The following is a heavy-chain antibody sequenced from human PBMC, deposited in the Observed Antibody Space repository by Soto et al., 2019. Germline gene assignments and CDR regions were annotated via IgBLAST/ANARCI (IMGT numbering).Heavy chain of an antibody. Sequence: ESLSRACAVSGYSMSCGYYLCWIRQPPGKGLEWMGSIFHTGSTYDNPSLKSRVTISVDTSKNHFSLKLNSVTAADTAIYYCSRQDYYDGTGYYYFFEPWGQGTMVT. CDR3: SRQDYYDGTGYYYFFEP. D-gene: IGHD3-22*01. CDR1: GYSMSCGYY. V-gene: IGHV4-38-2*01. CDR2: IFHTGST. J-gene: IGHJ5*02.